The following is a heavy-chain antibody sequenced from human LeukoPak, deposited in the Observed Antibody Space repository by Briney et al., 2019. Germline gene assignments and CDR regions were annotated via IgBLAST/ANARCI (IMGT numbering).Heavy chain of an antibody. D-gene: IGHD2-2*02. CDR3: ARRYCSSTSCDMGADAFDI. V-gene: IGHV3-23*01. CDR1: GFTFENYA. J-gene: IGHJ3*02. Sequence: GGSLRLSCVGSGFTFENYAMNWVRQSPGKGLEWLSGISGSGDRTYIADSVKGRFTISRDNAKKSLYLQMNSLRAEDTAVYYCARRYCSSTSCDMGADAFDIWGQGTMVTVTS. CDR2: ISGSGDRT.